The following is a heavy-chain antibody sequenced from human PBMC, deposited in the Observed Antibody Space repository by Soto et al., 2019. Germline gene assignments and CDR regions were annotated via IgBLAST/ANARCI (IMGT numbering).Heavy chain of an antibody. J-gene: IGHJ4*02. CDR1: GFTFSNAW. V-gene: IGHV3-15*07. D-gene: IGHD3-10*01. CDR2: SKSKAHGGTI. CDR3: TTDGPWFGELPASV. Sequence: EVQLVESGGGLVKPGESLTLSCAASGFTFSNAWMNWVRQGPGKGLEWVGLSKSKAHGGTIDYAAPVKGRFTISRDDSKNMLYLEMNSLRTEDTAVYFCTTDGPWFGELPASVWGQGSLVTVSS.